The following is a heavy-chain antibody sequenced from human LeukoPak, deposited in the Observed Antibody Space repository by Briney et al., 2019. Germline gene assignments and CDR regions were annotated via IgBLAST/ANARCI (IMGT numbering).Heavy chain of an antibody. CDR3: AKDSGGYDILTGYYNGNAFDI. J-gene: IGHJ3*02. D-gene: IGHD3-9*01. CDR1: GFTFSSYG. V-gene: IGHV3-23*01. CDR2: ISGSGGST. Sequence: PGGSLRLSCAASGFTFSSYGMSWVRQAPGKGLEWVAAISGSGGSTHYADSVKGRFTISRDNSKNTLYLQMNSLRAEDTAVYYCAKDSGGYDILTGYYNGNAFDIWGQGTMVTVSS.